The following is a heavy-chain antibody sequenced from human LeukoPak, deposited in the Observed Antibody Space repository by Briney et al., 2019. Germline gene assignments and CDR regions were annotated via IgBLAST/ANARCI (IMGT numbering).Heavy chain of an antibody. J-gene: IGHJ5*01. Sequence: PSETLSLTCAVYSRSFSDYYWSWLRQPPGKGLEWIGEINHSGITNYLPALRRRATISVDTSKNQFSLKLNSVTAADTAVYYCARMIRGVQSHLSWFDSWGQGTLVTVSS. CDR3: ARMIRGVQSHLSWFDS. D-gene: IGHD3-10*01. V-gene: IGHV4-34*01. CDR1: SRSFSDYY. CDR2: INHSGIT.